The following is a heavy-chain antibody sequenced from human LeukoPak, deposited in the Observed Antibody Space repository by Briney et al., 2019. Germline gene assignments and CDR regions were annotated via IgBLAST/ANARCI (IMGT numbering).Heavy chain of an antibody. D-gene: IGHD4-23*01. CDR2: ISSSADST. V-gene: IGHV3-23*01. Sequence: GGSLRLSCEASGFTFSSYAMSWVRQAPGKGLAWVSVISSSADSTYYADSVKGRFTISRDNSKNTLYLQMNNVRAEDTAVYYCAKPLEKYTYGGNFVYWGQGILVTVSS. CDR1: GFTFSSYA. J-gene: IGHJ4*02. CDR3: AKPLEKYTYGGNFVY.